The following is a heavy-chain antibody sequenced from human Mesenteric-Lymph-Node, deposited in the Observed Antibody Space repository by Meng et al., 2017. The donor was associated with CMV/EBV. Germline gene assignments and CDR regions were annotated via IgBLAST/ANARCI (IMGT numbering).Heavy chain of an antibody. V-gene: IGHV3-9*01. J-gene: IGHJ3*01. CDR2: ITWNSVHI. CDR1: GFTFDDYG. CDR3: VKRGWNAFDV. D-gene: IGHD6-19*01. Sequence: SLKISCTASGFTFDDYGMHWVRQAPGTGLEWVSTITWNSVHIAYADSVKGRFTISRDNAKNSLYPQMNSLRAEDTALYYCVKRGWNAFDVWGQGTMVTVSS.